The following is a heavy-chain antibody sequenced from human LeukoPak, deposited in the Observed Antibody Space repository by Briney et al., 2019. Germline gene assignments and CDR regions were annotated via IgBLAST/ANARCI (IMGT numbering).Heavy chain of an antibody. J-gene: IGHJ4*02. CDR3: AKVGIAAGEFDY. V-gene: IGHV3-23*01. CDR1: GFTFSSYA. CDR2: ISGSGGST. Sequence: PGGSLRLSCAASGFTFSSYAMSWVRRAPGKGLEWVSAISGSGGSTYYADSVKGRFTISRDNSKNTLYLQMNSLRAEDTAVYYCAKVGIAAGEFDYWGQGTLVTVSS. D-gene: IGHD6-25*01.